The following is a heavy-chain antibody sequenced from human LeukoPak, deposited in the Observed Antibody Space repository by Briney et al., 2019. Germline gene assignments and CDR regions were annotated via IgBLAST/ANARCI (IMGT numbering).Heavy chain of an antibody. CDR3: ARVIVGAMSY. Sequence: GGSLRLSCAASGFTFSSYAMHWVRQAPGMGLEWVAVISYDGSNKYYADSVKGRFTISRDNSKNTLYLQMNSLRAEDTAVYYCARVIVGAMSYWGQGTLVTVSS. D-gene: IGHD1-26*01. J-gene: IGHJ4*02. V-gene: IGHV3-30*01. CDR2: ISYDGSNK. CDR1: GFTFSSYA.